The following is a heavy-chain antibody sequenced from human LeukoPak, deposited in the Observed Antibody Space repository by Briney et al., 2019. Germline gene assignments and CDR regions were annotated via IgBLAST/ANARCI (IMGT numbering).Heavy chain of an antibody. Sequence: GGTLRLSCAVSGFTFNNYGMHWVRQAPGKGLEWVAVISYDGSNQAYADSVKGRFTISRDNSKNSLYLQMSSLTAEDAAMYYCAIPRLGVVGIGVFGSNGVLDYWGQGTLVTVSS. J-gene: IGHJ4*02. CDR3: AIPRLGVVGIGVFGSNGVLDY. CDR1: GFTFNNYG. V-gene: IGHV3-30*03. D-gene: IGHD6-19*01. CDR2: ISYDGSNQ.